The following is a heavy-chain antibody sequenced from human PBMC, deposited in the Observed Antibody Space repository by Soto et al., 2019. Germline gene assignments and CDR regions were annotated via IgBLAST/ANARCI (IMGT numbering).Heavy chain of an antibody. Sequence: VRQAPGQGLEWMGWINAYNGNTNYAQNLQGRLTMTTDTSTSTAYMELRSLRSVDTAVYYCARDWFGVDYWGQGPLLTVSS. CDR3: ARDWFGVDY. CDR2: INAYNGNT. D-gene: IGHD3-10*01. V-gene: IGHV1-18*01. J-gene: IGHJ4*02.